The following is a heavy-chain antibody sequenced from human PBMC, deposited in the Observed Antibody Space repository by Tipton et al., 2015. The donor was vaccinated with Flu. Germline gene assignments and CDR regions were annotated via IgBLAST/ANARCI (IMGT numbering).Heavy chain of an antibody. J-gene: IGHJ4*02. CDR1: GGSVSSGSYY. V-gene: IGHV4-61*01. D-gene: IGHD1-7*01. Sequence: TLSLTCTVSGGSVSSGSYYWSWIRQPPGKGLEWIGYIYYSGSTNYNPSLKSRVTISVDTSKNQFSLKLSSVTAADTAVYYCARYQQITGTTLRYFDYWGQGTLVTVSS. CDR2: IYYSGST. CDR3: ARYQQITGTTLRYFDY.